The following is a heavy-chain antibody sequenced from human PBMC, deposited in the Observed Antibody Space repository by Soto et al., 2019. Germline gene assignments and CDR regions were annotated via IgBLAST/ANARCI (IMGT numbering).Heavy chain of an antibody. J-gene: IGHJ4*02. CDR1: GFTFSSYA. D-gene: IGHD6-19*01. CDR2: ISVSGVST. Sequence: GGSLRLSCAASGFTFSSYAISWVRQAPGKGLEWVSAISVSGVSTYYADSVKGRFTISRDNSKNTLYMQMNSLRAEDTGVYYGAKDKSSAWSRGKCLDYWGQGTLVTVSS. V-gene: IGHV3-23*01. CDR3: AKDKSSAWSRGKCLDY.